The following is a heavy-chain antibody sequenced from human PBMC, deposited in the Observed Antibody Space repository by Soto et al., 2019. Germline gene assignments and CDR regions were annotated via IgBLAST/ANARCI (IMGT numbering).Heavy chain of an antibody. CDR3: ARESRTGGWGQTDY. J-gene: IGHJ4*02. CDR2: INSDGSST. D-gene: IGHD6-19*01. Sequence: GGSLRLSCAASGFTFSSYWMHWVRQAPGKGLVWVSRINSDGSSTSYADSVKGRFTISRDNAKNTLYLQMNSLRAEDTAVYYCARESRTGGWGQTDYWGQGTLVTVSS. CDR1: GFTFSSYW. V-gene: IGHV3-74*01.